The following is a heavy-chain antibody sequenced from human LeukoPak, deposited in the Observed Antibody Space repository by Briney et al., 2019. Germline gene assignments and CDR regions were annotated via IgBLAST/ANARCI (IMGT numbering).Heavy chain of an antibody. CDR2: ISAYNGNT. CDR1: GYTFTSYG. J-gene: IGHJ6*02. D-gene: IGHD6-19*01. V-gene: IGHV1-18*01. Sequence: VASVKVSCKASGYTFTSYGISWVRRAPGQGLEWMGWISAYNGNTNYAQKLQGRVTMTTDTSTSTAYMELRSLRSDDTAVYYCARRAVAGTEGYYYYGMDVWGQGTTVTVSS. CDR3: ARRAVAGTEGYYYYGMDV.